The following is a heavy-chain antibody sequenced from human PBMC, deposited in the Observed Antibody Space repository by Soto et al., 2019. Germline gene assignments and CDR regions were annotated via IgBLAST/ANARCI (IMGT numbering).Heavy chain of an antibody. CDR2: IYYSGST. Sequence: SETLSLTCTVSGGSISSGGYYWSWIRQHPGKGLEWIGYIYYSGSTYYNPSLQSRVTISVDTSKNQFSLKLSSVTAADTAVYYCARGPQFYYDSSGYPAYFDYWGQGTLVTVSS. D-gene: IGHD3-22*01. J-gene: IGHJ4*02. CDR3: ARGPQFYYDSSGYPAYFDY. CDR1: GGSISSGGYY. V-gene: IGHV4-31*03.